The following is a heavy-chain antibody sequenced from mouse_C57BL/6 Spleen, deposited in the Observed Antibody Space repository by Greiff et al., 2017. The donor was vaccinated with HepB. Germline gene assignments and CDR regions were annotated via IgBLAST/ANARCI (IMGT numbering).Heavy chain of an antibody. Sequence: EVNVVESGAELVKPGASVKLSCTASGFNIKDYYMHWVKQRTEQGLEWIGRIDPEDGETKYAPKFQGKATITADTSSNTAYLQLSSLTSEDTAVYYCARSGGSSFRDWYFDVWGTGTTVTVSS. CDR2: IDPEDGET. V-gene: IGHV14-2*01. D-gene: IGHD1-1*01. J-gene: IGHJ1*03. CDR3: ARSGGSSFRDWYFDV. CDR1: GFNIKDYY.